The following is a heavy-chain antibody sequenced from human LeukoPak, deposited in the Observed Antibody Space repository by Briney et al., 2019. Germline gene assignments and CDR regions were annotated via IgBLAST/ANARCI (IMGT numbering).Heavy chain of an antibody. CDR1: GGSISSYY. J-gene: IGHJ4*02. Sequence: SETLSLTCTVSGGSISSYYWSWIRQPPGRGLEWIGYIYYSDSGSATHNPSLKSRVTISVDKSKNQFSLKLSSVTAADTAVYYCARVQGTTVIDYWGQGTLVTVSS. D-gene: IGHD4-17*01. V-gene: IGHV4-59*12. CDR3: ARVQGTTVIDY. CDR2: IYYSDSGSA.